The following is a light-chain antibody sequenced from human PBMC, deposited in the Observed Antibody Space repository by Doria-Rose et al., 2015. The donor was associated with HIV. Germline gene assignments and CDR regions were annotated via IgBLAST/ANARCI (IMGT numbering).Light chain of an antibody. CDR1: QSLLYTSKNY. Sequence: DIRLTQSPESLGMSLGERATLNCKSNQSLLYTSKNYLAWYQQKPGQPPKLLIYWASTRQSGVPARFSGRGSRTDFTLTIISLEAEDVAVYYCQQYYDTLSFGPGTTVDIK. J-gene: IGKJ3*01. CDR3: QQYYDTLS. CDR2: WAS. V-gene: IGKV4-1*01.